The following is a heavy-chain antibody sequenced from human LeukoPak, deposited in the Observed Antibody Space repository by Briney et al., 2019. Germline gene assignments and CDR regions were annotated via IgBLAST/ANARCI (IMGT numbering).Heavy chain of an antibody. J-gene: IGHJ4*02. Sequence: GGSLRLSCAASGFTFSSYALSWVRQAPGKGLEWFSAISGSGGSTSYADSVKVRFTISRDNCKNTMYLQMKRLRDEDTALYYCAKDPSHFRVWDNYERIGWSHGGEGTLVSVFS. D-gene: IGHD3-22*01. V-gene: IGHV3-23*01. CDR1: GFTFSSYA. CDR3: AKDPSHFRVWDNYERIGWSH. CDR2: ISGSGGST.